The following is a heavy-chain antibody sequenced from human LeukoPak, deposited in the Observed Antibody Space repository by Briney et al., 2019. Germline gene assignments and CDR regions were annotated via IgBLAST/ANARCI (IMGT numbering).Heavy chain of an antibody. V-gene: IGHV4-4*09. Sequence: SETLSLTCTVSGGSISSHYWSWIRQPPGKGLEWIGYIYTSGSTNYNPSLKSRVTISVDTSKNQFSLKLSSVTAADTAVYYCARHGSRTVAGNFDYWGQGTLVTVSS. J-gene: IGHJ4*02. D-gene: IGHD6-19*01. CDR2: IYTSGST. CDR1: GGSISSHY. CDR3: ARHGSRTVAGNFDY.